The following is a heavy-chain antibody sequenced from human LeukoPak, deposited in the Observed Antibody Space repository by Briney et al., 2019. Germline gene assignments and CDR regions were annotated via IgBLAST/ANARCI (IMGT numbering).Heavy chain of an antibody. Sequence: SETLSLTCTVSGGSISSYYWSWIRQPAGKGLEWIGRIYTSGSTNYNPSLKSRVTMSVDTSKNQFSLKLSSVTAADTAVYYCARDRGGLGYCSSTSCYWNDYWGQGTLVTVSS. V-gene: IGHV4-4*07. CDR1: GGSISSYY. D-gene: IGHD2-2*01. CDR2: IYTSGST. CDR3: ARDRGGLGYCSSTSCYWNDY. J-gene: IGHJ4*02.